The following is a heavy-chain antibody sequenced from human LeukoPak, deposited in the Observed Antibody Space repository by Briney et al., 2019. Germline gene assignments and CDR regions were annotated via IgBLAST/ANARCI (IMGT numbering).Heavy chain of an antibody. CDR3: ARDPSYGDYVD. Sequence: PSVTVSCMASGYTFTGYYMHWVRQAPGEGLEWMGWINPNSGGTNYAQKFQGRVTMTRDTSISTAYMELSRLRSDDTAVYYCARDPSYGDYVDWGQGTLVTVSS. V-gene: IGHV1-2*02. J-gene: IGHJ4*02. D-gene: IGHD4-17*01. CDR2: INPNSGGT. CDR1: GYTFTGYY.